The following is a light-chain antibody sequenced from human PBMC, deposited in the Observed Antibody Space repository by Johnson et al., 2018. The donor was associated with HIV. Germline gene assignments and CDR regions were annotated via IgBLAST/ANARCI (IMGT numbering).Light chain of an antibody. CDR3: GTWDSSLSAYV. Sequence: SVLTQPPSVSAAPGQKVTISCSGSSSNIGNNYVSWYQQLPGTAPKLLIYENNKRPSGIPDRFSGSKSGTSATLGITGLQTGDEADYYCGTWDSSLSAYVFGTVTKVTVL. V-gene: IGLV1-51*02. CDR2: ENN. J-gene: IGLJ1*01. CDR1: SSNIGNNY.